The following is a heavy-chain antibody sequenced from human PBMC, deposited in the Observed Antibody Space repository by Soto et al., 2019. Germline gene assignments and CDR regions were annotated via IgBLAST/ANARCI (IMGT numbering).Heavy chain of an antibody. CDR1: GFTFSSYS. CDR3: ARHPERIAEIGWFDP. J-gene: IGHJ5*02. CDR2: ISSSSSTI. V-gene: IGHV3-48*01. Sequence: GGSLSLSCAASGFTFSSYSMNWVRQAPGKGLEWVSYISSSSSTIYYADSVKGRFTISRDNAKNSLYLQMNSLRAEDTAVYYCARHPERIAEIGWFDPWGQGTLVTVS. D-gene: IGHD6-13*01.